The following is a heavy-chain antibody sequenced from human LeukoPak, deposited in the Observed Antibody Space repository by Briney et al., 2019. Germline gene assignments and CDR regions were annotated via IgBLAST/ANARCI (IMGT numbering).Heavy chain of an antibody. Sequence: GGSLRLSCATSGFTFTTYWMAWVRQAPGMGLEWVANIKQDGTAKYYMDSVKGRFAISRDNTNNSLYLQMNNLRVEDTARYYCARIAAAVPDQWGQGTLVTVSS. CDR1: GFTFTTYW. V-gene: IGHV3-7*01. D-gene: IGHD6-25*01. CDR2: IKQDGTAK. J-gene: IGHJ5*02. CDR3: ARIAAAVPDQ.